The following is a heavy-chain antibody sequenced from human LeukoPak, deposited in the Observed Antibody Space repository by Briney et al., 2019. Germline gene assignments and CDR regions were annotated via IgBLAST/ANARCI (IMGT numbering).Heavy chain of an antibody. J-gene: IGHJ4*02. V-gene: IGHV4-34*01. CDR1: GGSFSDYY. CDR2: IYHRGST. Sequence: SETLSLTCAVYGGSFSDYYWSWIRQPPGKGLEWIGKIYHRGSTNFNPSLKSRVTISVDTSKKQFSLRLSSVTAVDTAVYYCARGGITTAASPFDNWGQGTLVTVSS. CDR3: ARGGITTAASPFDN. D-gene: IGHD6-13*01.